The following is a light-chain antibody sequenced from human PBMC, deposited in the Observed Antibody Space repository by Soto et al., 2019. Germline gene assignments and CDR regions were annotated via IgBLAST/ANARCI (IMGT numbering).Light chain of an antibody. CDR1: SSNSGSNY. CDR2: NNN. J-gene: IGLJ2*01. CDR3: ATWDDSLSGNVV. Sequence: QSVLTQPPSASGTPGQRVTISCSGRSSNSGSNYVYWYQQLPGTAPKLLIYNNNERPSGVPDRFSGSKSGTSASLAISGLRSEDEADYYCATWDDSLSGNVVFGGGTKVTVL. V-gene: IGLV1-47*02.